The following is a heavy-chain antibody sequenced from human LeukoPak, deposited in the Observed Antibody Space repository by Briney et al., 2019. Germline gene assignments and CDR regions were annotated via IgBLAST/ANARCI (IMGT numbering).Heavy chain of an antibody. Sequence: SQTLSLTCTVSGGSISSGGYYWSWIRQHPGKGLEWIGYIYYSGSTYYNPSLKSRVTISVDTSKNQFSLKLSSVTAADTAVYYCATPYSSRDYYYGMDVWGQGTTVTVSS. CDR1: GGSISSGGYY. CDR2: IYYSGST. CDR3: ATPYSSRDYYYGMDV. V-gene: IGHV4-31*03. D-gene: IGHD6-13*01. J-gene: IGHJ6*02.